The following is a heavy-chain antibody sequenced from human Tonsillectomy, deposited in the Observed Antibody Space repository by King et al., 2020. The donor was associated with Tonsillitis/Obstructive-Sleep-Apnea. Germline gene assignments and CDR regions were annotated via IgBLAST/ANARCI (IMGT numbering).Heavy chain of an antibody. Sequence: AQLVQSGAEVKKPGSSVKVSCKASGGTFSSYAISWVRQAPGQGLEWMGGIIPIFGTAHYAQKFQGRVTITADESTSTAYMELSSLRSEDTAVYYCARRAESYDFWSGYYLDYWGQGTLVTVSS. J-gene: IGHJ4*02. CDR2: IIPIFGTA. V-gene: IGHV1-69*01. CDR1: GGTFSSYA. CDR3: ARRAESYDFWSGYYLDY. D-gene: IGHD3-3*01.